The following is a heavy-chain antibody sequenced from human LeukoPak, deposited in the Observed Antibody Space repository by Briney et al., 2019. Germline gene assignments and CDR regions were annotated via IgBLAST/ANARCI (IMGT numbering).Heavy chain of an antibody. CDR2: IYYSGST. V-gene: IGHV4-59*01. CDR3: ARSGVRGLFYYYYYMDV. CDR1: GGSISSYY. J-gene: IGHJ6*03. D-gene: IGHD3-10*01. Sequence: PSETLSLTCTVSGGSISSYYWSWIRQPPGKGLEWIGYIYYSGSTNYNPSLKSRVTISLDTSKNQFSLKLSSVTAADTAVYYCARSGVRGLFYYYYYMDVWGKGTTVTISS.